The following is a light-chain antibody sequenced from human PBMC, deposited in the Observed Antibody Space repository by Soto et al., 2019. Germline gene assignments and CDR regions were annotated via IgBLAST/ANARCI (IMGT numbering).Light chain of an antibody. V-gene: IGLV2-14*01. CDR3: SSYTSSSAPDV. CDR1: SSDVGGYDY. Sequence: QSALTQPASVSGSPGQSITISCTGTSSDVGGYDYVSWFQQHPGKAPKLMISDVSNRPSGVSNRFSGSKSCNTASLTISGLQAEDEADYYCSSYTSSSAPDVFGTGTKLTVL. CDR2: DVS. J-gene: IGLJ1*01.